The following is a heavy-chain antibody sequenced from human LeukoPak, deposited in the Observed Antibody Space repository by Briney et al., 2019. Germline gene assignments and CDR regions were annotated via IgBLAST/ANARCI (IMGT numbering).Heavy chain of an antibody. J-gene: IGHJ4*02. CDR1: GFTVSSNY. CDR3: AKETPGIAAAD. D-gene: IGHD6-13*01. Sequence: GGSLRLSCAASGFTVSSNYMSWVRQAPGKGLEWVSVIYSSGSTEYADSVKGRFTISRDNSKNTLYLQMNSLRAEDTAVYYCAKETPGIAAADWGQGTLVTVSS. V-gene: IGHV3-53*01. CDR2: IYSSGST.